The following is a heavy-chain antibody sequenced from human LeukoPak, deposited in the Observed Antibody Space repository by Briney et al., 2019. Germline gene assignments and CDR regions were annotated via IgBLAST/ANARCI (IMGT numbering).Heavy chain of an antibody. V-gene: IGHV4-39*07. D-gene: IGHD5-18*01. Sequence: SETLSLTCTVSGGSISTSNYYWGWIRQPPGKGLEWIGNIFYSGSTYYSPSLKSRVTISLDTSRNQFSLKLTSVTAADTAVYYCATTWIQLWLMWSYWGQGTLVTVSS. CDR1: GGSISTSNYY. CDR2: IFYSGST. CDR3: ATTWIQLWLMWSY. J-gene: IGHJ4*02.